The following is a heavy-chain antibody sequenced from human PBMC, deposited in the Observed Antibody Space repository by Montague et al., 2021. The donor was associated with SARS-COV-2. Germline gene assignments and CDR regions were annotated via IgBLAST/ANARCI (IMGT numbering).Heavy chain of an antibody. Sequence: SETLSLTCTVSGGSISSDNCWTWVRQPPGKGLEWIGDIFHSGTTXFNTSLKSSLTISVDKSKNQISLKLISVTAADTAMYYCALPLGGARFDPWGQGTLVTVSS. CDR1: GGSISSDNC. D-gene: IGHD3-16*01. CDR2: IFHSGTT. V-gene: IGHV4-4*02. CDR3: ALPLGGARFDP. J-gene: IGHJ5*02.